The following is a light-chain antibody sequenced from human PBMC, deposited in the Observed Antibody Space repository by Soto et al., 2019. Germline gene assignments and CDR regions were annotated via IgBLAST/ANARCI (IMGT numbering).Light chain of an antibody. J-gene: IGLJ2*01. V-gene: IGLV2-14*01. CDR1: SSDVGGYNY. CDR2: DVS. Sequence: QAVVTQPASVSGSPGQSITISCTGTSSDVGGYNYVSWYQQHPGKAPKLMIYDVSNRPSGVSNRFSGSKSGNTASLTISGRQAEDEADYYCSSYTSSSTLDVVFGGGTKVTVL. CDR3: SSYTSSSTLDVV.